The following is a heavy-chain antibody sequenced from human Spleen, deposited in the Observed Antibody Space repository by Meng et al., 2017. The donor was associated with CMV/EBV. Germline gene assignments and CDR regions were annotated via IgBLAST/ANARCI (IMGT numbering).Heavy chain of an antibody. D-gene: IGHD2-8*02. CDR3: TRDLVYYGMDV. CDR2: IRSKAYGGTT. CDR1: GLTFSSYG. J-gene: IGHJ6*02. V-gene: IGHV3-49*04. Sequence: GGSLRLSCEASGLTFSSYGMSWVRQAPGKGLEWVGFIRSKAYGGTTEYAASVKGRFTISRDDSKSIAYLQMNSLKTEDTAVYYCTRDLVYYGMDVWGQGTTVTVSS.